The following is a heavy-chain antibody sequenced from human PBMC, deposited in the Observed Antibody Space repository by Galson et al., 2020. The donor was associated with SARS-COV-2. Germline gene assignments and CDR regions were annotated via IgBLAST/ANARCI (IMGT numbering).Heavy chain of an antibody. V-gene: IGHV4-34*01. J-gene: IGHJ4*02. CDR3: ARGGSYYYGSGSYWTIIGPYYLDY. CDR2: INHSGST. Sequence: SETLSLTCAVYGGSFSGYYWSWIRQPPGKGLEWIGEINHSGSTNYNPSLKSRVTISVDTSKNQFSLKLSSVTAADTALYYCARGGSYYYGSGSYWTIIGPYYLDYWGQGTLVTVSS. CDR1: GGSFSGYY. D-gene: IGHD3-10*01.